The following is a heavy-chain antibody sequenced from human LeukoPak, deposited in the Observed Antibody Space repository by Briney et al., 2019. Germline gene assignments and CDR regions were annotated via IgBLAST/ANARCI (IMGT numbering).Heavy chain of an antibody. V-gene: IGHV1-2*02. Sequence: ASVKVSCKASGYTFTGYYMHWVRQAPGQGLEWMGWINPNSGGTNYAQKFQGRVTMTRDTSIGTAYMELSRLRSDDTAVYYCARVRGYSYGFLTNYFDYWGQGTLVTVSS. CDR2: INPNSGGT. D-gene: IGHD5-18*01. CDR1: GYTFTGYY. J-gene: IGHJ4*02. CDR3: ARVRGYSYGFLTNYFDY.